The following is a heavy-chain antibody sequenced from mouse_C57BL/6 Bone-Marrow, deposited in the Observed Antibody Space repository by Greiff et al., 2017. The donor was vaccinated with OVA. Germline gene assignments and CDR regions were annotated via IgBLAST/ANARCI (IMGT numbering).Heavy chain of an antibody. CDR1: GFTFSDYY. CDR2: ISNGGGST. J-gene: IGHJ2*01. Sequence: EVNVVESGGGLVQPGGSLKLSCAASGFTFSDYYMYWVRQTPEKRLEWVAYISNGGGSTYYPDTVKGRFTISRDNAKNTLYLQMSRLKSEDTAMYYCARQLRWGYFDYWGQGTTLTVSS. D-gene: IGHD1-1*01. V-gene: IGHV5-12*01. CDR3: ARQLRWGYFDY.